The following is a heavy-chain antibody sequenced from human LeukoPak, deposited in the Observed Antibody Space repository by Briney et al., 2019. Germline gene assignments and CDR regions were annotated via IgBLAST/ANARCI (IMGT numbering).Heavy chain of an antibody. CDR2: ISSSSSYT. CDR3: AREAHMIVAPHAFDI. Sequence: PGGSLRLSCAASGFTFSDYYMSWIRQAPGKGLEWASYISSSSSYTNYADSVKGRFTISRDNAKNSLYLQMNSLRAEDTAVYYCAREAHMIVAPHAFDIWGQGTMVTVSS. V-gene: IGHV3-11*05. J-gene: IGHJ3*02. D-gene: IGHD3-22*01. CDR1: GFTFSDYY.